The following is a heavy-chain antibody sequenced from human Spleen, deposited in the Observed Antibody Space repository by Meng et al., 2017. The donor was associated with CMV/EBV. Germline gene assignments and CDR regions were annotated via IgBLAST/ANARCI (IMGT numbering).Heavy chain of an antibody. CDR1: GYTFNSYY. Sequence: SCKASGYTFNSYYMRWVRQAPGQGLEWMGWIDPNGGGENYAQEFQGRVTMTRDTYISADYMELSRLRSDDTAVYYCARAYNWNPYFDYWGQGTLVTVSS. CDR3: ARAYNWNPYFDY. V-gene: IGHV1-2*02. CDR2: IDPNGGGE. J-gene: IGHJ4*02. D-gene: IGHD1-1*01.